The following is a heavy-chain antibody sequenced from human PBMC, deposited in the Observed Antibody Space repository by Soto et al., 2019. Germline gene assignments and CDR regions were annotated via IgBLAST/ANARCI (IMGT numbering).Heavy chain of an antibody. J-gene: IGHJ6*02. Sequence: SETLSLTCAVSGGSISSGGYSWSWIRQPPGKGLEWIGYIYHSGSTYYNPSLKSRVTISVDRSKNQFSLKLSSVTAADTAVYYCARSGSRLYYYYYGMDVWGQGTTVTISS. V-gene: IGHV4-30-2*01. CDR3: ARSGSRLYYYYYGMDV. CDR2: IYHSGST. CDR1: GGSISSGGYS. D-gene: IGHD3-10*01.